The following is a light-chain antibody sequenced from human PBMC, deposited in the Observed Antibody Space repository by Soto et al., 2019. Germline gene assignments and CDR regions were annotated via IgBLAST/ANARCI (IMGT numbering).Light chain of an antibody. CDR2: GAS. V-gene: IGKV3-15*01. Sequence: EIVLTQSPATLSLSPWERATLSCRASQSVRTYLVWYQQKLGQAPRVLIYGASTRATGIPARFTGSGSGTEFILTITSLQSEDSAVYYCQEYNTRPWTFGQGTKVDIK. CDR1: QSVRTY. J-gene: IGKJ1*01. CDR3: QEYNTRPWT.